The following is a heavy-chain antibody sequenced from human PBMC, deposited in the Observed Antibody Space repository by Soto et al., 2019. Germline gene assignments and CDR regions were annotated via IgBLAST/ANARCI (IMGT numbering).Heavy chain of an antibody. CDR2: IFYLGSS. J-gene: IGHJ5*02. Sequence: SETPSPTCAVSGDSIISSDFYWGWVRQPPGKGLEWIGSIFYLGSSYYNPSLKSRVTMSVDTSKNQFSLRLRSVTAADTALDFFARNSLELRKNKWVEPLGTGIMVT. V-gene: IGHV4-39*01. CDR1: GDSIISSDFY. D-gene: IGHD1-7*01. CDR3: ARNSLELRKNKWVEP.